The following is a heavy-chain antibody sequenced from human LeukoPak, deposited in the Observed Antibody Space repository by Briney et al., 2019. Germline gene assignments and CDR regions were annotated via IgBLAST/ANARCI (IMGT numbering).Heavy chain of an antibody. CDR3: ARGGLPSAIDWFDP. CDR1: GFTLRTYS. Sequence: GGSLRLSCAASGFTLRTYSMNWVRQTPGKGLEWVSSISTRSEYIYYADSVKGRFTISRDNAKNSLYLQMTSLRAEDTAVYYCARGGLPSAIDWFDPWGQGTLVTVSS. J-gene: IGHJ5*02. CDR2: ISTRSEYI. V-gene: IGHV3-21*01. D-gene: IGHD2-2*02.